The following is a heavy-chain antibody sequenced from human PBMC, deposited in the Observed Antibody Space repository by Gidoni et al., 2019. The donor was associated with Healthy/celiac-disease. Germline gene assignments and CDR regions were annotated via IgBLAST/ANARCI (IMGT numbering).Heavy chain of an antibody. CDR1: GFTFNNYA. CDR3: ARDFQTTVDAFDI. V-gene: IGHV3-30-3*01. Sequence: QVQLVESGGGVVQPGRSLRLSCAASGFTFNNYAMHWVRQAPGKGLEWVAVISYDGSNKYYADSVKGRFTISRDNSKNTLYLQMNSLRAEDTAVYYCARDFQTTVDAFDIWGQGTMVTVSS. D-gene: IGHD4-17*01. J-gene: IGHJ3*02. CDR2: ISYDGSNK.